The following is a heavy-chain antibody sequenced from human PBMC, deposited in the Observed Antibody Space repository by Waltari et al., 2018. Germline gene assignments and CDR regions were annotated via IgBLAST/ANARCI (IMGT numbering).Heavy chain of an antibody. CDR2: IYYSGST. V-gene: IGHV4-31*03. D-gene: IGHD3-10*01. CDR3: ARSPTYYGSGTYYLRPQYYFDY. CDR1: GGSISSGGYY. J-gene: IGHJ4*02. Sequence: QVQLQESGPGLVKPSQTLSLTCPVSGGSISSGGYYWSWIRQHPGKGLEWIGYIYYSGSTSFNPSLKSRLTISLDTSNNQFSLRLTSVTAADTAVYYCARSPTYYGSGTYYLRPQYYFDYWGQGTLVTVSS.